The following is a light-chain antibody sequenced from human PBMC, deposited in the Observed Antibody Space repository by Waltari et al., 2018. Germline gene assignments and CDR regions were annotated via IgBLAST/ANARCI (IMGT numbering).Light chain of an antibody. CDR2: KAS. Sequence: IQMPKPTSTLSGPVVDLVTMTCRASQTVRLWFVRYQQKPCTASNLLIYKASSLQSRVPSRFRCSGSETEFTLTISSLQSEDFSTYSCLQYRSGPLTFGGGTKVEI. J-gene: IGKJ4*01. V-gene: IGKV1-5*03. CDR3: LQYRSGPLT. CDR1: QTVRLW.